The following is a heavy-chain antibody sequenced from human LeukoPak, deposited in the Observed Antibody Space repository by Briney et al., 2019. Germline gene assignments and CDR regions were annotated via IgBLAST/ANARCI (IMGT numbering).Heavy chain of an antibody. CDR1: GGTFSSYA. Sequence: SVKVSCKASGGTFSSYAISWVRQAPGQGLEWMGGIIPMFGTANYAQKFQGRVTITADESTSTAYMELSSLRSEDTAVYYCARVPNYDYVWGSYRPNAFDIWGQGTMVTVSS. V-gene: IGHV1-69*13. CDR3: ARVPNYDYVWGSYRPNAFDI. CDR2: IIPMFGTA. D-gene: IGHD3-16*02. J-gene: IGHJ3*02.